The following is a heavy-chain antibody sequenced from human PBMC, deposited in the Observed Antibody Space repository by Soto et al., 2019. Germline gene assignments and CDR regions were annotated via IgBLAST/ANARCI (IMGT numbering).Heavy chain of an antibody. J-gene: IGHJ6*02. CDR3: ARGRSYSPIYYYYGMDV. CDR2: IYYSGST. CDR1: GGSISSSNW. V-gene: IGHV4-4*02. Sequence: SETLSLTCAVSGGSISSSNWWSWVRQPPGKGLEWIGYIYYSGSTNYNPSLKSRVTISVDTSKNQFSLKLSSVTAADTAVYYCARGRSYSPIYYYYGMDVWGQGTTVTVSS. D-gene: IGHD3-10*01.